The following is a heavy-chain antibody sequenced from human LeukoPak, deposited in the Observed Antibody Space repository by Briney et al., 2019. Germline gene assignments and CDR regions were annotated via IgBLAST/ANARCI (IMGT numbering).Heavy chain of an antibody. Sequence: ASVKVSCKASGYTFTIYYIHWVRQAPGQGLEWMGIINPSGGSTSYAQKFQGRVTVTRDMSTSTVYMELSSLRSEDTAVYYCARGGGRSTEGGVWFYYYYMDVWGKGTTVTVSS. CDR3: ARGGGRSTEGGVWFYYYYMDV. CDR1: GYTFTIYY. J-gene: IGHJ6*03. V-gene: IGHV1-46*01. CDR2: INPSGGST. D-gene: IGHD3-16*01.